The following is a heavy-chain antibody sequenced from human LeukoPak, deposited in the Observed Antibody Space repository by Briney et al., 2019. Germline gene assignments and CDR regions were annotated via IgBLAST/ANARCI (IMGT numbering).Heavy chain of an antibody. J-gene: IGHJ4*02. CDR2: IYYSGST. D-gene: IGHD3-10*01. V-gene: IGHV4-31*03. Sequence: SETLSLTCTVSGGSISSGGYYWSWIRQHPGKGLEWIGYIYYSGSTYYNPSLKSRVTISVDTSKNQFSLKLSSVTAADTAVYYCARVGGSGSPFDYWGQGTLVTVSS. CDR3: ARVGGSGSPFDY. CDR1: GGSISSGGYY.